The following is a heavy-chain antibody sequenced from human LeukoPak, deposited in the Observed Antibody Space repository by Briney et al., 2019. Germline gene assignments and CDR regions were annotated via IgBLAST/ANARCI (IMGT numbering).Heavy chain of an antibody. V-gene: IGHV3-74*01. Sequence: GGSLRLSCAASGFSFSSLWMHWVRHAPGKGLVWVSRINSDGRSTSYADSVKGRFTISRDNAKNTLYLQMDSLRDDDTAVYYCARGPGSSFYYTLGDWGQGTLVTVSP. J-gene: IGHJ4*02. CDR3: ARGPGSSFYYTLGD. CDR2: INSDGRST. CDR1: GFSFSSLW. D-gene: IGHD3-3*01.